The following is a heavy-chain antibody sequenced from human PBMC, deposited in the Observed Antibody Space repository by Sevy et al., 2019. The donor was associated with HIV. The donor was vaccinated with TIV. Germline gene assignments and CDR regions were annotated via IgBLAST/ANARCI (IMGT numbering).Heavy chain of an antibody. CDR3: ARRVRDHYFDY. J-gene: IGHJ4*02. CDR2: IYYSGTT. V-gene: IGHV4-59*01. CDR1: GGSISSYY. Sequence: SETVSLTCTVSGGSISSYYWSWIRQPPGKGLEWIGYIYYSGTTNYNPSLKSRVTISADTSKNKFSLKLSSVTAADTAVYYCARRVRDHYFDYWGQGTLVTVSS.